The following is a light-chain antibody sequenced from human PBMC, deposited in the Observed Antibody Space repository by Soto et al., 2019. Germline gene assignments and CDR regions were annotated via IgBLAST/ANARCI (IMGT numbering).Light chain of an antibody. J-gene: IGLJ2*01. CDR3: FSYRSTRIRL. CDR2: EVS. CDR1: SSDVGGYNF. Sequence: LTQPASVSGSPGQSITISCIGTSSDVGGYNFVSWYQQHPGKAPKLMIYEVSNRPSGVSTRFSGSKSGNTASLTISGLQAEAEAPYYCFSYRSTRIRLFGGGTKSPS. V-gene: IGLV2-14*01.